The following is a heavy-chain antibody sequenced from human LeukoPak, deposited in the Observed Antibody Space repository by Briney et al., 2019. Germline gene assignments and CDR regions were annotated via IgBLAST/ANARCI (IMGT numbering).Heavy chain of an antibody. V-gene: IGHV3-74*01. CDR3: VRDWDHFDFDS. Sequence: PGGSLRLSCVASGFTFSSYAMNWVRQAPGEGLVGVSRIKGDGSHTIYADSVKGRFSISRDNAKNTLYLQMKSLRAEDTAVYYCVRDWDHFDFDSWGQGTLVTVSS. J-gene: IGHJ5*01. CDR1: GFTFSSYA. CDR2: IKGDGSHT. D-gene: IGHD3-9*01.